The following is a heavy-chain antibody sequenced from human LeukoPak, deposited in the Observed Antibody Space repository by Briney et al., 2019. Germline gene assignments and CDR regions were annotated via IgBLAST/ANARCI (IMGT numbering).Heavy chain of an antibody. CDR1: RFTFSTYV. Sequence: GGSLRLSCAASRFTFSTYVMTWVRQAPGKGLEWVSGIAGGGEYTYYADSVKGRFTISRDNSKNTLYLQMNSLRAEDTAVYYCAKDLALGGDWGQGTLVTVSS. V-gene: IGHV3-23*01. CDR3: AKDLALGGD. J-gene: IGHJ4*02. CDR2: IAGGGEYT. D-gene: IGHD3-16*01.